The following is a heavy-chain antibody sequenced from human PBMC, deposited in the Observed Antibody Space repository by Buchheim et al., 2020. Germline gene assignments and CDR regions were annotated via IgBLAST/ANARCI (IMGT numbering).Heavy chain of an antibody. Sequence: QVQLQESGPGLVKPSETLSLTCTVSGGSVSSGSYYWSWIRPPPGKGLEWIGYIYYSGSTNYNPSLKSRVTISVDTSKNQFSLKLSSVTAADTAVYYCALWEADLYYYYGMDVWGQGTT. D-gene: IGHD2/OR15-2a*01. J-gene: IGHJ6*02. CDR3: ALWEADLYYYYGMDV. CDR1: GGSVSSGSYY. V-gene: IGHV4-61*01. CDR2: IYYSGST.